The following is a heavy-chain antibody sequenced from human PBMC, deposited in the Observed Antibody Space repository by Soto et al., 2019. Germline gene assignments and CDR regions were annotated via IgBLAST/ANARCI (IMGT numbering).Heavy chain of an antibody. CDR2: IWYDGSNK. D-gene: IGHD5-18*01. Sequence: HPGGSLRLSCAASGFTFSSYGMHWVRQAPGKGLEWVAVIWYDGSNKYYADSVKGRFTISRDNSKNTLYLQMNSLRAEDTAVYYCARGGYSYGYQSPSYYYYGMDVWGQGTTVTVSS. J-gene: IGHJ6*02. CDR1: GFTFSSYG. V-gene: IGHV3-33*01. CDR3: ARGGYSYGYQSPSYYYYGMDV.